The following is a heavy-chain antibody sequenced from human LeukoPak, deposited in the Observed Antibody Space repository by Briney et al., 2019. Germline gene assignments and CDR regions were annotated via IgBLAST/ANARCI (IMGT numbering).Heavy chain of an antibody. D-gene: IGHD2-2*01. CDR1: GGSISSSSYY. CDR3: ARDGDIVVVPAATFDY. CDR2: IYYSGST. J-gene: IGHJ4*02. V-gene: IGHV4-39*07. Sequence: PSETLSLTCTVSGGSISSSSYYWGWIRQPPGKGLEWIGSIYYSGSTYYNPSLKSRVTISVDTSKNQFSLKLSSVTAADTAVYYCARDGDIVVVPAATFDYWGQGTLVTVSS.